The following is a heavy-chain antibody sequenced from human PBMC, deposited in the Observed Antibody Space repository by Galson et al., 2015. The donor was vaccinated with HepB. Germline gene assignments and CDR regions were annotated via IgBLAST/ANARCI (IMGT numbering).Heavy chain of an antibody. CDR2: MNPTSGNT. J-gene: IGHJ3*02. D-gene: IGHD2-2*02. CDR3: ARGLTSWYQLLYLGGGRLDAFDI. V-gene: IGHV1-8*01. CDR1: GYTFTSYD. Sequence: SVKVSCKASGYTFTSYDINWVRQATGQGLEWVGWMNPTSGNTGYAQKFQGRVTMTRNTSISTAYMELGSLRSEDTAVYYCARGLTSWYQLLYLGGGRLDAFDIWGQGTMVTVSS.